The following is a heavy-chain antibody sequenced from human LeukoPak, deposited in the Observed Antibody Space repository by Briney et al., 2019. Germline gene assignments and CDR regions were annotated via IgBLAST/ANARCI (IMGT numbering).Heavy chain of an antibody. V-gene: IGHV1-18*01. CDR3: ARVGHSYMDV. Sequence: ASVKVSCKTSGYSFILYGISWVRQAPGQGPEWMGWISTSTGDTKYTQKFQGRVTLTTDTSTSTAYMELSSLRSDDTAVYYCARVGHSYMDVWGKGTTVTVSS. CDR1: GYSFILYG. CDR2: ISTSTGDT. J-gene: IGHJ6*03. D-gene: IGHD3-16*01.